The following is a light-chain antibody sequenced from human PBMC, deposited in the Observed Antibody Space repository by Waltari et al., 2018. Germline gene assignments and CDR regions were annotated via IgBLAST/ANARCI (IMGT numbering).Light chain of an antibody. CDR1: QTVSQS. Sequence: AIQLTQSPSSLSASVGDRVTMTCRASQTVSQSVDWFQQKPGKVPKPLIFKASDLGDVVPSRFSGSGGRTRFTLTSSSLQPEDFATYYCQHFDSYPSGFGQGTRLEIK. CDR3: QHFDSYPSG. J-gene: IGKJ5*01. CDR2: KAS. V-gene: IGKV1-13*02.